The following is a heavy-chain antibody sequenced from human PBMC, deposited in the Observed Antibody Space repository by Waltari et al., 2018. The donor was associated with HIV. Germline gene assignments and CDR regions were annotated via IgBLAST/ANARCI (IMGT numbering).Heavy chain of an antibody. CDR1: GYTFTSYD. V-gene: IGHV1-8*01. Sequence: QVQLVQSGAEVKKPGASVKVSCKASGYTFTSYDINWVRQATGQGLEWMGWMNPNSGNTGYAQKFQGRVTMTRNTSISTAYMELSSLRSEDTAVYYCARAGCAVYSGYDWPCNVDYWGQGTLVTVSS. CDR3: ARAGCAVYSGYDWPCNVDY. D-gene: IGHD5-12*01. CDR2: MNPNSGNT. J-gene: IGHJ4*02.